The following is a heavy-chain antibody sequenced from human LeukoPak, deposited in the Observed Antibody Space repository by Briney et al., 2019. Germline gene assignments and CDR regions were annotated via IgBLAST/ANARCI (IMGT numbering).Heavy chain of an antibody. CDR2: INHRGGT. CDR3: ARAYYYDSSAAIDY. D-gene: IGHD3-22*01. Sequence: SETLSLTCGVYGGSFSGYYWNWIRQPPGMGLEWIGEINHRGGTGYNPSLKSRVTMSVDTSKNVFSLKLTSVTATDTAVYYCARAYYYDSSAAIDYWGQGILVTVSS. J-gene: IGHJ4*02. V-gene: IGHV4-34*01. CDR1: GGSFSGYY.